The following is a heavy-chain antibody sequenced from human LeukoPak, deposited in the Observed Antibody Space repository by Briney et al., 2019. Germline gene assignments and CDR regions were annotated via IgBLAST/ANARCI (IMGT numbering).Heavy chain of an antibody. CDR2: IYHSGST. J-gene: IGHJ5*02. CDR1: GGSISSSNW. CDR3: ARDRLEDCSSTSCYHNWFDP. D-gene: IGHD2-2*01. Sequence: SETLSLTCAVSGGSISSSNWWSWVRQPQGKGLEWIGEIYHSGSTNYNPSLKSRVTISVDKSKNQFSLKLSSVTAADTAVYYCARDRLEDCSSTSCYHNWFDPWGQGTLVTVSS. V-gene: IGHV4-4*02.